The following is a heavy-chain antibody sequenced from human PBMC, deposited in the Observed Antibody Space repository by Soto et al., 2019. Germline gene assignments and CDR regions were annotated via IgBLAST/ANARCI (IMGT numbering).Heavy chain of an antibody. J-gene: IGHJ5*02. D-gene: IGHD3-22*01. CDR1: GFSLSTSGVG. Sequence: QITLKESGPTLVKPTQTLTLTCTFSGFSLSTSGVGVGWIRQPPGKALEWLALIYWDDDKRYSLSLKSRLTITKDTSKNQVVLTMTNMDPVDTATYYCAHRRGYYDSSGYWFDPWGQGTLVTVSS. V-gene: IGHV2-5*02. CDR3: AHRRGYYDSSGYWFDP. CDR2: IYWDDDK.